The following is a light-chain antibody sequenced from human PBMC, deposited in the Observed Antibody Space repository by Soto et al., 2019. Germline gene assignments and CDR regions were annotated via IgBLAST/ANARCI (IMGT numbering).Light chain of an antibody. V-gene: IGKV1-8*01. J-gene: IGKJ1*01. CDR2: DAS. CDR3: QQSNRYWP. Sequence: AIRMTQSPSSLSASTGDRVTITCRASQGISSYLAWYQQKPGKAPKLLISDASSLETGVPSRFRGSGYGTEFTITINSLQPDDFATYYCQQSNRYWPFAQLHKVDIK. CDR1: QGISSY.